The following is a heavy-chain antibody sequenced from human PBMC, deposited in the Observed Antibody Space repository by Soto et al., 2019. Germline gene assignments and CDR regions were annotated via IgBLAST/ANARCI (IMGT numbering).Heavy chain of an antibody. CDR2: IVVGSGNT. V-gene: IGHV1-58*02. CDR1: GFTFTSSA. CDR3: AVTYCSGGSCYINPLDY. D-gene: IGHD2-15*01. Sequence: QMQLVQSGPEVKKPGTSVKVSCKASGFTFTSSAMHWVRQARGQRLDWIGWIVVGSGNTNYAHKFQERVTITRDMSTSTAYMELSSLRSADTAVYYCAVTYCSGGSCYINPLDYWGQGTLVTVSS. J-gene: IGHJ4*02.